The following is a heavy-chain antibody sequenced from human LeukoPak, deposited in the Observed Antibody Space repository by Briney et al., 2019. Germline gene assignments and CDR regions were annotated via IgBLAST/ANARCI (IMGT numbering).Heavy chain of an antibody. V-gene: IGHV3-30*18. Sequence: GGSLRLSCAASGFTFSSYGMHWVRQAPGKGLEWVAVISYDGSNKYYADSMKGRFTISRDNSKNTLYLQMNSLRAEDTAVYYCAKDQLNIVVVPAAIPYYYGMDVWGQGTTVTVSS. CDR1: GFTFSSYG. J-gene: IGHJ6*02. D-gene: IGHD2-2*01. CDR3: AKDQLNIVVVPAAIPYYYGMDV. CDR2: ISYDGSNK.